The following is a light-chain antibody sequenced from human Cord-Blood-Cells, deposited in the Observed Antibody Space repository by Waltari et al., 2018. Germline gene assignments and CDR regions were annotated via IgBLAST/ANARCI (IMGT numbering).Light chain of an antibody. CDR3: QVWDSSSDHKV. CDR2: DDS. CDR1: NIGSKS. J-gene: IGLJ3*02. V-gene: IGLV3-21*03. Sequence: SYVLTQPPSVSVAPGKTARITCGGNNIGSKSVHWYQQKPGQAPVLVGYDDSHRPSGIPGGFSGSNSGNTATLTISRVEAGDEADYYCQVWDSSSDHKVFGGGTKLTVL.